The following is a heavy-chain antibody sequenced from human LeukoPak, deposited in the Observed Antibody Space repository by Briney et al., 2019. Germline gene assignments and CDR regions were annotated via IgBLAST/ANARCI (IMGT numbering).Heavy chain of an antibody. V-gene: IGHV3-30-3*01. CDR3: ARDRGGYCSGGSCYLLDY. D-gene: IGHD2-15*01. CDR1: GFTFSSYA. Sequence: GRSLRLSCAASGFTFSSYAMHWVRQAPGKGLEWVAVISYDGSNKYYADSVKGRFNISRDNSKNTLYLQMNSLRAEDTAVYYCARDRGGYCSGGSCYLLDYWGQGTLVTVSS. J-gene: IGHJ4*02. CDR2: ISYDGSNK.